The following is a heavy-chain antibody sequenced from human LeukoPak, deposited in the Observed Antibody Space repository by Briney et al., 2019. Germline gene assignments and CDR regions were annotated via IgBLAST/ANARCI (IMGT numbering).Heavy chain of an antibody. CDR2: INHSGST. D-gene: IGHD2-15*01. J-gene: IGHJ4*02. V-gene: IGHV4-34*01. CDR3: ARGWAPVVVVAATLDY. Sequence: SETLSLTCAVYGGSFSGYYWSWIRQPPGKGLEWIGEINHSGSTNYNPSLKSRVTISVDTSKNQFSLKLSSVIAADTAVYYCARGWAPVVVVAATLDYWGQGTLVTVSS. CDR1: GGSFSGYY.